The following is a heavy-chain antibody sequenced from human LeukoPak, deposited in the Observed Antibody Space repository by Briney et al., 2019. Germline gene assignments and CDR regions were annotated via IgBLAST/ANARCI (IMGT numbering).Heavy chain of an antibody. J-gene: IGHJ4*02. CDR3: TRHEHGGIVGATSDY. D-gene: IGHD1-26*01. Sequence: GGSLRLSCAASGFTFSGSAMHWVRQASGKGLEWVGRIRSKANSYATAYAASVKGRFTISRDDSKNTAYLQMNSLKTEDTAVYYCTRHEHGGIVGATSDYWGQGTLVIVSS. V-gene: IGHV3-73*01. CDR1: GFTFSGSA. CDR2: IRSKANSYAT.